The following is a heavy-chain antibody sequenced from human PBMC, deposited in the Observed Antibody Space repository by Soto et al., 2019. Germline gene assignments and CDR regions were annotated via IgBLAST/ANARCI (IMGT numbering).Heavy chain of an antibody. CDR3: ARDNPYTNSFGNWFDP. CDR1: GGTFSNYA. CDR2: IIPVFGTV. J-gene: IGHJ5*02. D-gene: IGHD6-13*01. Sequence: QVRLVQSGAEVKKPGSSVKVSCKASGGTFSNYAITWLRLAPGQGLGWLGGIIPVFGTVNYAQKFQGRVTITADESTSTAYMELNRLRSEDTAVYYCARDNPYTNSFGNWFDPWGQGTLVIVS. V-gene: IGHV1-69*01.